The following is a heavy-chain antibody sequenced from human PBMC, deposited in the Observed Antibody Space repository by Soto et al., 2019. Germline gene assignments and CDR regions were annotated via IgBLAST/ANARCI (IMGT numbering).Heavy chain of an antibody. CDR3: ARCDEMTAVTIFEY. D-gene: IGHD4-17*01. V-gene: IGHV1-69*01. Sequence: QVQLEQSGPEVKRPGTSVKVSCKASGGAFGRYSVSWVRQAPGQWLEWIGGVIPVFNTSNYSLKFQGRVAISADESTSRVFMELRSLRSEETSLYYCARCDEMTAVTIFEYWGQGTLVTVSS. J-gene: IGHJ4*02. CDR1: GGAFGRYS. CDR2: VIPVFNTS.